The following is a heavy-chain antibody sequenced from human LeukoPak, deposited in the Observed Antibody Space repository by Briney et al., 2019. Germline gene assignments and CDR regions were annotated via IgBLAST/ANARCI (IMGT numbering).Heavy chain of an antibody. CDR3: ARHASYSSGWYNY. CDR2: IYYSGST. D-gene: IGHD6-19*01. J-gene: IGHJ4*02. V-gene: IGHV4-34*01. Sequence: SETLSLTCAVYGGSFSGYYWSWIRQPPGKGLEWIGSIYYSGSTYYNPSLKSRVTISVDTSKNQFSLKLSSVTAADTAVYYCARHASYSSGWYNYWGQGTLVTVSS. CDR1: GGSFSGYY.